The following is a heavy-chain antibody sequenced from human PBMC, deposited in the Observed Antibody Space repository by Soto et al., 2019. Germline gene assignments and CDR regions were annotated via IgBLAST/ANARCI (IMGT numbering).Heavy chain of an antibody. J-gene: IGHJ1*01. Sequence: GGSLRLSCAASGFAVSSYSMHWVRQAPGKGLEWVAVIWYDGSNKYYADSVKGRFTISRDNSKNTLYLQMNSLRAEDTAVYYCARDSVRYSSSSVVVHWGQGTLVTVSS. CDR1: GFAVSSYS. D-gene: IGHD6-6*01. CDR3: ARDSVRYSSSSVVVH. CDR2: IWYDGSNK. V-gene: IGHV3-33*08.